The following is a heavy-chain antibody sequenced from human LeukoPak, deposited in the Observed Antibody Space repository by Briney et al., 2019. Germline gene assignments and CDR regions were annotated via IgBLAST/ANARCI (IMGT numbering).Heavy chain of an antibody. Sequence: GGSLRLSCAASGFTFSSYPMSWVRQAPGRGLEWVSVISANSGATYYADSVKGRFTISRDNSKNTLYLQMNSLRAEDTAVYYCAKASAMIVVVSKYFDYWGQGTLVTVSS. CDR1: GFTFSSYP. D-gene: IGHD3-22*01. V-gene: IGHV3-23*01. CDR2: ISANSGAT. J-gene: IGHJ4*02. CDR3: AKASAMIVVVSKYFDY.